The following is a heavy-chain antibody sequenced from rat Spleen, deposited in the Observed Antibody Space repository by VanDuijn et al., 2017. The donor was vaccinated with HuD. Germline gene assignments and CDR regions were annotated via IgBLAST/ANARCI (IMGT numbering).Heavy chain of an antibody. CDR1: GHSITSAYR. V-gene: IGHV3-3*01. CDR2: KNNAGST. CDR3: SMSGYYSSYTRLMDV. Sequence: EVQLQESGPGLVKPSQSLSLTCSVTGHSITSAYRWNWIRQVPGNKREWMGDKNNAGSTNSHPSLKIRISITRDTSKNQFILQVNSVITEDTVTYYCSMSGYYSSYTRLMDVWGQGASVTVSS. J-gene: IGHJ4*01. D-gene: IGHD1-2*01.